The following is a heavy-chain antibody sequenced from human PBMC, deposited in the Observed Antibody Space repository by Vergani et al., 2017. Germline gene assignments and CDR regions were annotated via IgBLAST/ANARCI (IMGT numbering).Heavy chain of an antibody. CDR2: IIPIFGTA. Sequence: QVQLVQSGAEVKKPGSSVKVSCKASGGTFSSYAISWVRQAPGQGLEWMGRIIPIFGTANYAQKFQGRVTITADESTSTAYMELSSLRSEDTAVYYCARDAPTYDYVWGSYRFLFDYWGQGTLVTVSS. CDR1: GGTFSSYA. J-gene: IGHJ4*02. CDR3: ARDAPTYDYVWGSYRFLFDY. V-gene: IGHV1-69*15. D-gene: IGHD3-16*02.